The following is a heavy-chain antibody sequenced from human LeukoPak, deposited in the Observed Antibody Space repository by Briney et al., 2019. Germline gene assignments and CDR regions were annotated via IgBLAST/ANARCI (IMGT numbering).Heavy chain of an antibody. CDR3: TTVGVGSTLHAFDI. CDR1: GFTFSNAW. J-gene: IGHJ3*02. V-gene: IGHV3-15*01. D-gene: IGHD1-26*01. Sequence: GGSLRLSCAASGFTFSNAWMSSVRLAPGKGLEWVGRIKSKTDGGTTDYAAPVKGRFTISRDDSKNTLYLQMNSLKTEDTAVYYCTTVGVGSTLHAFDIWGQGTMVTVSS. CDR2: IKSKTDGGTT.